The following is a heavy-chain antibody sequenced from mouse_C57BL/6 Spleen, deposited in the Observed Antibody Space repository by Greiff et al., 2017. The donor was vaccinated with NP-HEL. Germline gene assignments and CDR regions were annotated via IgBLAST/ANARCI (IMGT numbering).Heavy chain of an antibody. CDR3: AREGGIYYDYDERAY. J-gene: IGHJ3*01. V-gene: IGHV1-53*01. CDR2: INPSNGGT. Sequence: QVQLQQPGTELVKPGASVKLSCKASGYTFTSYWMHWVKQRPGQGLEWIGNINPSNGGTNYNEKFKSKATLTVDKSSSTAYMQLSSLTSEDSAVYYGAREGGIYYDYDERAYWGQGTLVTVSA. D-gene: IGHD2-4*01. CDR1: GYTFTSYW.